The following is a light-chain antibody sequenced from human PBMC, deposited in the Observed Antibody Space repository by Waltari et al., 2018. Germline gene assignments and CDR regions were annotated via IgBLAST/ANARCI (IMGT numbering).Light chain of an antibody. CDR3: QVWDNYSDHWV. V-gene: IGLV3-21*04. CDR1: NIGTRS. J-gene: IGLJ3*02. Sequence: SYVLTQPPSLSVAPGKTARITCWGNNIGTRSVPWCQQKAGQAPVVVISYDNDRPSGIPERFSASNSGNMATLTISRVEAGDEADYYCQVWDNYSDHWVFGGGTKLTVL. CDR2: YDN.